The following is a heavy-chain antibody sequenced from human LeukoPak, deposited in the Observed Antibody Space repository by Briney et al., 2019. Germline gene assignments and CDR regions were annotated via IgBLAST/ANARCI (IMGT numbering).Heavy chain of an antibody. V-gene: IGHV4-4*07. CDR1: GGSIISYY. D-gene: IGHD2-15*01. J-gene: IGHJ2*01. CDR2: IYPSGTT. CDR3: ARDRSAEYFDL. Sequence: SETLSLAYTISGGSIISYYWRWIRQPAGKGLEWIGLIYPSGTTNYNPSLKSRVTMSLDTSRNQFSLNLSSVTAADTAVYYCARDRSAEYFDLWGRGTLVTVSS.